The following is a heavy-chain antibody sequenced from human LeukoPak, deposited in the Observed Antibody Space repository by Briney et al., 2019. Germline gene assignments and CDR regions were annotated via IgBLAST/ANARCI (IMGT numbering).Heavy chain of an antibody. CDR1: GYTFTIYG. J-gene: IGHJ4*02. V-gene: IGHV1-18*01. CDR2: ISAYNGNT. CDR3: AMRAGSVIHDY. Sequence: ASVTVSFKASGYTFTIYGISWVRQAPGQGKEWMGWISAYNGNTNYAQKHQGRVTITTDTSTSTAYMELRSLRSDDTAVYYCAMRAGSVIHDYWGQGTLVTVSS. D-gene: IGHD5/OR15-5a*01.